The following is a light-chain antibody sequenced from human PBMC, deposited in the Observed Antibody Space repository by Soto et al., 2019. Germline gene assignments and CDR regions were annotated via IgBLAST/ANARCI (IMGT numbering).Light chain of an antibody. CDR3: SSYTISTTQV. Sequence: QSVLTQPASVSGSPGQSITISCTGTSSDVGAYNYVSWYQQHPGKVPKLMIYDVSNRPSGVSNRFSGSKSGNTASLTISGLQTEDEADYYCSSYTISTTQVFGGGTKVTVL. J-gene: IGLJ3*02. CDR1: SSDVGAYNY. V-gene: IGLV2-14*01. CDR2: DVS.